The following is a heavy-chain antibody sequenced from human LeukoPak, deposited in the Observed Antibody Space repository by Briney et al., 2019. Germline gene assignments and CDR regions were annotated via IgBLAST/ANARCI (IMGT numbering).Heavy chain of an antibody. CDR2: ISGSGGST. CDR3: AKPIMITFGGVIGHDAFDI. V-gene: IGHV3-23*01. Sequence: PGGSLRLSCAASGFTFSSYAMSWVRQAPGKGLEWVSAISGSGGSTYYADSVKGRFTISRDNSKNTLYLQMNSLRAEDTAVYYCAKPIMITFGGVIGHDAFDIWGQGTMVTVSS. J-gene: IGHJ3*02. CDR1: GFTFSSYA. D-gene: IGHD3-16*02.